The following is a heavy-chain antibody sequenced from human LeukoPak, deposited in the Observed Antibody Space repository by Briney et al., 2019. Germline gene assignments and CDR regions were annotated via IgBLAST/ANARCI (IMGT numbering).Heavy chain of an antibody. V-gene: IGHV3-74*01. CDR3: AIHHYDLIDD. D-gene: IGHD3-16*01. CDR2: INSDGSST. J-gene: IGHJ4*02. CDR1: GFTFSSYW. Sequence: GGSLRLSCAASGFTFSSYWMHWVRQAPGKGLVWVSRINSDGSSTSYADSVKGRFTISRDNAKNTLYLKMNSLRPADTAVYYGAIHHYDLIDDWGQGTLVTVSS.